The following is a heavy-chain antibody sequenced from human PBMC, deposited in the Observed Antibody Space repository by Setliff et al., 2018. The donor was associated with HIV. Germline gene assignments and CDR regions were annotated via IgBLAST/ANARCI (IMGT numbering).Heavy chain of an antibody. CDR3: ARGQYGDELFDY. CDR1: GYTFTNYG. Sequence: ASVKVSCKASGYTFTNYGITWVRQAPGHGLEWMGWLASYNDDANYAQNLQGRVTMTTDKSTSTAYMELRSLRSDDTAVYYCARGQYGDELFDYWGQGTMVTVSS. CDR2: LASYNDDA. D-gene: IGHD4-17*01. V-gene: IGHV1-18*01. J-gene: IGHJ4*03.